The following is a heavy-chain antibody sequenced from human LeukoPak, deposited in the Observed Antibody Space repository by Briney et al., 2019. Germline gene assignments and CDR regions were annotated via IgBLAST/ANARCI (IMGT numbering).Heavy chain of an antibody. J-gene: IGHJ4*02. CDR1: GYTFTSYY. CDR3: AKGIGEQWLNCDFDY. D-gene: IGHD6-19*01. Sequence: ASVKVSCKASGYTFTSYYMHWVRQAPGQGLEWMGIINPSGGRTSYAQKFQGRVTVTRDMSTSTVYMELSSLRSEDTAVYYCAKGIGEQWLNCDFDYWGQGTLVTVSS. V-gene: IGHV1-46*01. CDR2: INPSGGRT.